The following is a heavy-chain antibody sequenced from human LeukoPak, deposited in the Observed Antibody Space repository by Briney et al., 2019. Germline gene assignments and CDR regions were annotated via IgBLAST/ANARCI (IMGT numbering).Heavy chain of an antibody. CDR3: ATENQLLRWFDP. D-gene: IGHD2-2*01. CDR1: GGSISSSSYY. J-gene: IGHJ5*02. CDR2: IYYSGST. V-gene: IGHV4-39*02. Sequence: SETLSLTCTVSGGSISSSSYYWGWIRQPPGKGLEWIGSIYYSGSTYYNPSLKSRVTISVDTSKNQFSLKLSSVTAADTAVYYCATENQLLRWFDPWGQGTLVAVSS.